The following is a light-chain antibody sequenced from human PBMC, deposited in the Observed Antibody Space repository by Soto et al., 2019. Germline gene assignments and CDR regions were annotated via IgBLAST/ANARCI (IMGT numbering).Light chain of an antibody. CDR2: DAS. CDR3: QQRTNWIP. V-gene: IGKV3-11*01. Sequence: EIVLTQSPATLSLSPGERATLSCRASQSVSTYLGWYQQKPGQAPRLLIYDASNRATGIPARFSGSGSGTDFTLTFSSLEPEDFAVYYCQQRTNWIPFGQGTRMEIK. CDR1: QSVSTY. J-gene: IGKJ5*01.